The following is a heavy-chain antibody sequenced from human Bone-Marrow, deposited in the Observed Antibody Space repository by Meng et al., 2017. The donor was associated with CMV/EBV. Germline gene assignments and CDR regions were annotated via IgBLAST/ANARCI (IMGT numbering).Heavy chain of an antibody. CDR2: IDQDGSSR. CDR3: VRGVAESLGWEMGY. Sequence: EVELVEAGGGLVQPGEAMGLSCGDLGVNFSNYWMHWVRRAPGKGVVWVSRIDQDGSSRRYADPVNGRFTISRDNGKNTLYLQMDSLRAEDTAFYYCVRGVAESLGWEMGYWGQGALVTVSS. CDR1: GVNFSNYW. J-gene: IGHJ4*02. V-gene: IGHV3-74*01. D-gene: IGHD1-26*01.